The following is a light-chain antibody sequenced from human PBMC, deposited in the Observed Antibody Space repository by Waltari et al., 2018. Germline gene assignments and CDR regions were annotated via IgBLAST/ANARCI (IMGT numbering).Light chain of an antibody. J-gene: IGKJ4*01. CDR3: QQRSSWPLT. Sequence: EIVLIQSPATLALSPGERATLSCRASQSVRNYLAWFQQKPGQVPRLLIYDTSNRGTGVPARFSGSGSGTDFTLTISSLESEDFAVYYCQQRSSWPLTFGGGTKVRIK. V-gene: IGKV3-11*01. CDR2: DTS. CDR1: QSVRNY.